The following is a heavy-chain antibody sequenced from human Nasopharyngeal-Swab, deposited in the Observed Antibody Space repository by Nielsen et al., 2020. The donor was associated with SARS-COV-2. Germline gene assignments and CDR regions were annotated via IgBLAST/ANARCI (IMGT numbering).Heavy chain of an antibody. J-gene: IGHJ4*02. CDR1: GFTFSNYW. D-gene: IGHD6-19*01. Sequence: ESLKISCVASGFTFSNYWMHWVRQAPGKGLVWVSRTDEYGTTINYADSVKGRFAISRDNAKNTLYLQMNSLRADDTAMYYCASDLSGRDDFWGQGTLVTVAS. CDR3: ASDLSGRDDF. CDR2: TDEYGTTI. V-gene: IGHV3-74*01.